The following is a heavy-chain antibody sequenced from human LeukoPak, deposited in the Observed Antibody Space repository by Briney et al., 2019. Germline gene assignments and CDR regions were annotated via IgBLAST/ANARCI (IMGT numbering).Heavy chain of an antibody. J-gene: IGHJ4*02. Sequence: NPSETLSLTCAVYGGSFSGYYWSWIRQPPGKGLEWIGEINHSGSTNYNPSLKSRVTISADTSKNQFSLKLSSVTAADTAVYYCAGLAYGSGSYHYWGQGTLVTVSS. D-gene: IGHD3-10*01. CDR2: INHSGST. CDR1: GGSFSGYY. CDR3: AGLAYGSGSYHY. V-gene: IGHV4-34*01.